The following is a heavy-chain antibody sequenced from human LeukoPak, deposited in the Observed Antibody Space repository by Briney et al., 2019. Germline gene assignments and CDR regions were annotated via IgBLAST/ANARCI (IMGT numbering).Heavy chain of an antibody. CDR1: GFTDRSNY. CDR3: AKDHDIAAAAYYFDY. J-gene: IGHJ4*02. V-gene: IGHV3-66*01. Sequence: GGSLRLSCATSGFTDRSNYMNWVRQTPGKGLQWVSIIYSGGSTYYADSVRGRFIISRDNSQNTLYLQMNSLRAEDTAVYYCAKDHDIAAAAYYFDYWGQGTPVTVSS. CDR2: IYSGGST. D-gene: IGHD6-13*01.